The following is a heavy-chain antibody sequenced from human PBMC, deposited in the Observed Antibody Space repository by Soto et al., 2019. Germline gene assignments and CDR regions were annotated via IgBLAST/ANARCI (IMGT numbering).Heavy chain of an antibody. CDR2: ISSRSYTI. D-gene: IGHD6-6*01. V-gene: IGHV3-48*02. Sequence: EVTLVESGGDLVQPGGSLRLSCAASGFTFSTYSMNWVRQAPGKGLEWVSYISSRSYTIYYVDSVKGRFTISRDNAKNSLYLQMNSLRDEDTAVYYCARGGSSSDNGMDVWGQGTTVTVSS. CDR1: GFTFSTYS. CDR3: ARGGSSSDNGMDV. J-gene: IGHJ6*02.